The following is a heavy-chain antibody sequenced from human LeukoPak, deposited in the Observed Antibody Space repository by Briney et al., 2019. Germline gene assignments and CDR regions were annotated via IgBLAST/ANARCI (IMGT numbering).Heavy chain of an antibody. CDR1: GASISSYY. CDR3: ARELKVGNTGYYFDY. V-gene: IGHV4-59*01. CDR2: MYYSGST. J-gene: IGHJ4*02. Sequence: SETLSLTCTVSGASISSYYWSWIRQPPGKGLEWIGYMYYSGSTDYNPSPKSRVTISVDTSKNQFSLKLTSVTAADTAVYFCARELKVGNTGYYFDYWGQGTLVTVSS. D-gene: IGHD2/OR15-2a*01.